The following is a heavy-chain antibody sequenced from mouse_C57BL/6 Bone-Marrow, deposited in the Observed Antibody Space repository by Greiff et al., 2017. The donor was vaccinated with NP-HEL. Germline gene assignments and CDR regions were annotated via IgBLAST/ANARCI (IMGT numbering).Heavy chain of an antibody. CDR1: GYTFTEYT. CDR2: FYPGSGSI. D-gene: IGHD2-10*01. CDR3: ARHEVSYYADHSFDY. J-gene: IGHJ2*01. Sequence: VKLMESGAELVKPGASVKLSCKASGYTFTEYTIHWVKQRSGQGLEWMGWFYPGSGSIKYNEKFKDKATLTADKSSSTVYMELSRLTSEDSAVYFCARHEVSYYADHSFDYWGQGTTLTVSS. V-gene: IGHV1-62-2*01.